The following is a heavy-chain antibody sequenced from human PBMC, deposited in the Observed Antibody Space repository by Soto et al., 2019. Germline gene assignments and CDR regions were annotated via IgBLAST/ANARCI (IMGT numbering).Heavy chain of an antibody. CDR2: ISSSSSTI. J-gene: IGHJ4*02. Sequence: EVQLVESGGGLVQPGGSLRLSCAASGFTFSSYSMNWVRQAPGKGLEWVSYISSSSSTIYYADSVKGRFTISRDNAKNSLYLQMNGLRDEDTAVYYCARDFGITDTAMYYWGQGTLVTVSS. D-gene: IGHD5-18*01. CDR1: GFTFSSYS. V-gene: IGHV3-48*02. CDR3: ARDFGITDTAMYY.